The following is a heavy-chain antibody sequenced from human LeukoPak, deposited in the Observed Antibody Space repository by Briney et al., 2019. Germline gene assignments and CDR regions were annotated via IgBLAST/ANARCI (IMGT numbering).Heavy chain of an antibody. J-gene: IGHJ4*02. CDR1: GFIFSSYN. CDR3: ARGYDSSGYNDY. CDR2: ISSSSSYI. V-gene: IGHV3-21*01. D-gene: IGHD3-22*01. Sequence: GGSLRLSCAASGFIFSSYNMNWVRQAPGKGLEWVSFISSSSSYIYYADSVKGRFTISRDNAKNSLYLQMNSLRAEDTAVYYCARGYDSSGYNDYWGQGTLVTVSS.